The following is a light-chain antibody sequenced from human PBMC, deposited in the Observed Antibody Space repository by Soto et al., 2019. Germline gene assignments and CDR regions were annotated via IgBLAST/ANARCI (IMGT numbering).Light chain of an antibody. Sequence: EIVMTQSPLSLSVTPGEPASISCRSSQSLLHTNGYNYLDWYLQKPGQSPQLPIYLGSIRASGVPDRFSGSGSGTDFTLKISRVEAEDVGVYYCMQPLQMRTFGPGTKLDIK. V-gene: IGKV2-28*01. J-gene: IGKJ3*01. CDR3: MQPLQMRT. CDR1: QSLLHTNGYNY. CDR2: LGS.